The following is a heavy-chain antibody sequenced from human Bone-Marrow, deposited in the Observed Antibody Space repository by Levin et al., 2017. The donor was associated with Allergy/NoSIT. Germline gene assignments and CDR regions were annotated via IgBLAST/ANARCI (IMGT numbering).Heavy chain of an antibody. J-gene: IGHJ2*01. CDR3: GRVRRFYWNFDL. CDR2: IYYSGST. CDR1: GGSIGSADYY. V-gene: IGHV4-30-4*01. Sequence: PSQTLSLPCIVSGGSIGSADYYWSWIRQPPGKGLEWIGYIYYSGSTYYNSSLKSRLTISLDTSKNEFSLELTSVTAADTAVYYGGRVRRFYWNFDLWGRGTLVTVSS.